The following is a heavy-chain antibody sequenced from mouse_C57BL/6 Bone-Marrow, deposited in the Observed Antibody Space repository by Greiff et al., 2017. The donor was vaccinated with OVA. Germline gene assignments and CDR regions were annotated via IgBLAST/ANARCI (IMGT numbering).Heavy chain of an antibody. CDR3: VREGTTAPNYYAMDD. CDR2: ISSNSNYYEN. J-gene: IGHJ4*01. Sequence: EVNLVESGGGLVQPKGSLKLSCAASGFTFTTYSMNWVRQAPGKGLEWVARISSNSNYYENHYADSVKDRFTISRDASASILYLQMNNQKTEDTAMDYCVREGTTAPNYYAMDDWGQGTSVTVSS. CDR1: GFTFTTYS. D-gene: IGHD1-2*01. V-gene: IGHV10-1*01.